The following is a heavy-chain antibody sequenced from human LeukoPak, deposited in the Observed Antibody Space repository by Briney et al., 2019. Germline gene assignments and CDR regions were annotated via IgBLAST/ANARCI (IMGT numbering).Heavy chain of an antibody. Sequence: AGGSLRLSCAASGFTFSSYSMNWVRQAPGKGLEWVSSISSSSYIYYADSVKGRFTISRDNAKNSLYLQMNSLRAEDTAVYYCARVYSTIFGVVRNWFDPWGQGTLVTVSS. CDR2: ISSSSYI. CDR3: ARVYSTIFGVVRNWFDP. D-gene: IGHD3-3*01. V-gene: IGHV3-21*01. CDR1: GFTFSSYS. J-gene: IGHJ5*02.